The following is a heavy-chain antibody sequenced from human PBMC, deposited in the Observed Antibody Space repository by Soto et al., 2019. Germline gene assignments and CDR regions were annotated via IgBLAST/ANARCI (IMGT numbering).Heavy chain of an antibody. CDR3: ARDGFWNHDSYYYGMDV. Sequence: GGSLRLSCAASGFTFSSYAMHWVRQAPGKGLEWVAVISYDGSNKYYADSVKGRFTISRDNSKNTLYLQMNSLRAEDTAVYYCARDGFWNHDSYYYGMDVWGQGTTVTVSS. CDR1: GFTFSSYA. V-gene: IGHV3-30-3*01. J-gene: IGHJ6*02. D-gene: IGHD3-3*01. CDR2: ISYDGSNK.